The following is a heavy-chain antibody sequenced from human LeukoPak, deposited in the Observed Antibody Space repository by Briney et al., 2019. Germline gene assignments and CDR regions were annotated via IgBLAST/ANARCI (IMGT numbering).Heavy chain of an antibody. V-gene: IGHV3-48*01. CDR3: ARDMVRGVLPYYYYYGMDV. CDR1: GFTFSSYS. J-gene: IGHJ6*02. Sequence: WGSLRLSCAASGFTFSSYSMNWVRQAPGKGLEWVSYISSSSSTIYYADSVKGRFTISRDNAKNSLYLQMNSLRAEDTAVYYCARDMVRGVLPYYYYYGMDVWGQGTTVTVSS. D-gene: IGHD3-10*01. CDR2: ISSSSSTI.